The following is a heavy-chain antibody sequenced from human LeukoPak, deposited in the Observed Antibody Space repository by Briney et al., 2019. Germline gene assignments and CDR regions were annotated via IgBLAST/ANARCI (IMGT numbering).Heavy chain of an antibody. V-gene: IGHV3-9*01. CDR1: GFTVSSNY. CDR2: ISWNSGSI. J-gene: IGHJ4*02. D-gene: IGHD3-3*01. Sequence: GGSLRLSCAASGFTVSSNYMSWVRQAPGKGLEWVSGISWNSGSIGYADTVKGRFSISRDNANNSLYLQMNSLRAEDTALYYCTKDMVSGDFWSGWPFDYWGQGTLVTVSS. CDR3: TKDMVSGDFWSGWPFDY.